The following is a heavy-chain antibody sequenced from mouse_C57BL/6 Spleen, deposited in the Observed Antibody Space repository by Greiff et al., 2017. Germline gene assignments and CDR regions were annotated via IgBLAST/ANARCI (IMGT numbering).Heavy chain of an antibody. Sequence: DVHLVESGGGLVKPGGSLKLSCAASGFTFSDYGMHWVRQAPGKGLEWVAYISSGSSTIYYADTVKGRFTISRDNAKSTLFLQRTRLRSEDTAMYYCAKALYYGNPYFDVWGTGTTVTVSS. CDR1: GFTFSDYG. D-gene: IGHD2-1*01. J-gene: IGHJ1*03. V-gene: IGHV5-17*01. CDR3: AKALYYGNPYFDV. CDR2: ISSGSSTI.